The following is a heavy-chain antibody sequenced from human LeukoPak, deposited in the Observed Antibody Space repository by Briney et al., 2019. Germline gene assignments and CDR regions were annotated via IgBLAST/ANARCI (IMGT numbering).Heavy chain of an antibody. CDR2: IRYDGTNK. CDR1: GFTFSSYG. Sequence: GGSLRLSCAASGFTFSSYGMHWVRQAPGKGLEWVAFIRYDGTNKYYADSVKGRFTISRDNSKNTLYLQMNSLRAEDTAVYYCARVSLCSGGSCYYFLDHWGQGTLVTVSS. D-gene: IGHD2-15*01. J-gene: IGHJ4*02. CDR3: ARVSLCSGGSCYYFLDH. V-gene: IGHV3-30*02.